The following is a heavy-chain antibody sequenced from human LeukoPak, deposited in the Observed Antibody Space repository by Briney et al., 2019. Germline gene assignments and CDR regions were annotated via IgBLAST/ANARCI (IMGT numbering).Heavy chain of an antibody. CDR3: ARGAADYYDSSGYY. J-gene: IGHJ4*02. CDR1: GYTFTSYG. D-gene: IGHD3-22*01. Sequence: ASVKVSCKASGYTFTSYGISWVRQAPGQGLEWIGWISAYNGNTNYAQKLQDRVTMTTDTSTSTAYMELRSLRSDDTAVYYCARGAADYYDSSGYYWGQGTLDTVSS. CDR2: ISAYNGNT. V-gene: IGHV1-18*01.